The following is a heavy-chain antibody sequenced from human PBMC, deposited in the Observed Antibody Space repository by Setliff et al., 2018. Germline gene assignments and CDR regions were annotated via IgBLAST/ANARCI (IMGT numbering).Heavy chain of an antibody. J-gene: IGHJ6*03. CDR2: MYHGGHT. CDR1: GFPITSGYY. Sequence: LSLTCAVSGFPITSGYYWGWVRQPPGMGLEWIASMYHGGHTYYNPSLESRVTISEDTSKNQFSRRLTSVTAADTAVDYCARDLWGGGYMDVWSKEATVTVS. D-gene: IGHD2-21*01. CDR3: ARDLWGGGYMDV. V-gene: IGHV4-38-2*02.